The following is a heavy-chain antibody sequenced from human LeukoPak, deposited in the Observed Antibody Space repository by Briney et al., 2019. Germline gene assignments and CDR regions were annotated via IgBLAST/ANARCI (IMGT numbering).Heavy chain of an antibody. Sequence: ASVKVSCKASGYTFTTYDINWVRQATGQVLEWMGWMNPNSGNTGYAQKFKGRVTMTRNTSISTTYMELSSLRSEDTAVYYCARNGGGIQDAFDIWGQGTMVTVSS. CDR3: ARNGGGIQDAFDI. J-gene: IGHJ3*02. D-gene: IGHD2-21*01. CDR1: GYTFTTYD. V-gene: IGHV1-8*01. CDR2: MNPNSGNT.